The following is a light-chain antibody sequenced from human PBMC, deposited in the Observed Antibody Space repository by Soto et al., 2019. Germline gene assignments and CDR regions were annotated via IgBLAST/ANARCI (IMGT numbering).Light chain of an antibody. V-gene: IGKV1-5*03. CDR2: KAS. J-gene: IGKJ1*01. Sequence: DIQMTQSPSTLSASVGDRVTITCRASQTVRSYLAWYQQKPGKAPKLLIYKASTLESGVPSRFSGSGSGTEFTLTISSLQPDDFATYYCQQYNSYWTFGQGTKV. CDR3: QQYNSYWT. CDR1: QTVRSY.